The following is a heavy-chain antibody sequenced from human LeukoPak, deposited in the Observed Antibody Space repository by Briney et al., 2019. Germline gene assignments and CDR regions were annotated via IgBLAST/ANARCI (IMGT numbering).Heavy chain of an antibody. J-gene: IGHJ6*02. CDR3: AKGVVAATNAAYYGMDV. Sequence: RXSXAXXGXXFXNYGXHWVRQAPGKGLEWVAGISYDESDKYYADSVKGRFTIYRDNSKNTLYLQINSLRPEDTAVYYFAKGVVAATNAAYYGMDVWGQATTVTVSS. V-gene: IGHV3-30*18. D-gene: IGHD2-15*01. CDR2: ISYDESDK. CDR1: GXXFXNYG.